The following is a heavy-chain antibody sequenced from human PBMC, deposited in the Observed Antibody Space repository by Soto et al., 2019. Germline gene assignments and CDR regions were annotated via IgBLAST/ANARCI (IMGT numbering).Heavy chain of an antibody. D-gene: IGHD1-20*01. CDR2: ISRGSDYI. CDR1: GFSFSDYT. J-gene: IGHJ5*02. CDR3: AKDSGCVNNACAYDP. V-gene: IGHV3-21*01. Sequence: EVHLVESGGGLVKPGGSLRLTCAGSGFSFSDYTMNWVRQAPGKGLEWVSSISRGSDYIFYADTVKGRFTISRDNAMNSLYLQMSSLRAEDTAVYYCAKDSGCVNNACAYDPWRQGTLVAVSS.